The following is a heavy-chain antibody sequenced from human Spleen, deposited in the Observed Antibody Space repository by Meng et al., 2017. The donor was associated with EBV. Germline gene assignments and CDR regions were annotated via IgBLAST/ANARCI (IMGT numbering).Heavy chain of an antibody. CDR2: IYWDDDK. D-gene: IGHD2-2*01. CDR3: AHSMAAMDFHS. V-gene: IGHV2-5*02. J-gene: IGHJ4*02. CDR1: GFSLSTSEVA. Sequence: ITLKESGPTLVKPTQTRTLTCSFSGFSLSTSEVAVGWIRQPPGKALEWLALIYWDDDKRYTPSLKSRLTITKDTSKNQVVLKMTNVDPVDTATYYCAHSMAAMDFHSWGQGTLVTVSS.